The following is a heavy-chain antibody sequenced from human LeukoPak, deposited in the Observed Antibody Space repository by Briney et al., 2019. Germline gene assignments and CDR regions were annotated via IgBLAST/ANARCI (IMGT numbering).Heavy chain of an antibody. Sequence: KPSETLSLTCTVSGGSISSYYWSWIRQPPGKGLEWIGYIYYSGSTNYNPSLKSRVTISVDTSKNQFSLKLSSVTAADTAVYYCARDLNVYDAFDIWGQGTMVTVSS. CDR2: IYYSGST. CDR1: GGSISSYY. V-gene: IGHV4-59*01. D-gene: IGHD3-16*01. CDR3: ARDLNVYDAFDI. J-gene: IGHJ3*02.